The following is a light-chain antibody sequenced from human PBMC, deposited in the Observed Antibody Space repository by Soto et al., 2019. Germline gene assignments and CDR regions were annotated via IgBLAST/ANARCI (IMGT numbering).Light chain of an antibody. V-gene: IGLV2-14*03. CDR2: DVT. J-gene: IGLJ2*01. CDR3: TSYTTSATVA. CDR1: SSDIGTYDY. Sequence: QSVLTQPASVSGSPGQSITISCTGSSSDIGTYDYVSWYQQYPGKVPQLIIYDVTNRPSGVSNRFSGSKSGKTASLTISGLQPEDDADYYCTSYTTSATVAIGGGTKVTVL.